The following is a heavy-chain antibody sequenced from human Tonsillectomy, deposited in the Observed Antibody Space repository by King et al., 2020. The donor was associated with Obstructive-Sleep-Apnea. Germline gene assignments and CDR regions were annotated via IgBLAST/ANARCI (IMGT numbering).Heavy chain of an antibody. J-gene: IGHJ4*02. Sequence: VQLVESGGGLVQPGGSLRLSCAVSGFTFSSYAMSWVRQAPGKGLEWVSGVSGSGDSTHYADSVKGRFTIPRDNSKNTLYLQMNSLRAEETAVYYCAKSIITMIRGVIIEGYYFEYWGQGTLVTVSS. V-gene: IGHV3-23*04. CDR3: AKSIITMIRGVIIEGYYFEY. CDR1: GFTFSSYA. D-gene: IGHD3-10*01. CDR2: VSGSGDST.